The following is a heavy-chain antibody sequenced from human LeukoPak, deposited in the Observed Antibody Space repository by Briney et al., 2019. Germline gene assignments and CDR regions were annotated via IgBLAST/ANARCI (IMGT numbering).Heavy chain of an antibody. D-gene: IGHD5/OR15-5a*01. V-gene: IGHV5-51*01. CDR2: IYPGDSET. CDR3: SKLRGDVYPNDAFDV. Sequence: GESLEISFKGSGYTFTSYWIAWVRQMPGKGLELMGIIYPGDSETTYRQSFQGQVTFSVDKSISTAYLQWSSLKASDTAIYYCSKLRGDVYPNDAFDVWGQGTLVTVSS. CDR1: GYTFTSYW. J-gene: IGHJ3*01.